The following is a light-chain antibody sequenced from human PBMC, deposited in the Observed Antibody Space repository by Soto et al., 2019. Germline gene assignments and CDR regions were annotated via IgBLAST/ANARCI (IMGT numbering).Light chain of an antibody. CDR3: LQDYSYPLT. V-gene: IGKV1-6*01. CDR1: QGIRND. CDR2: AAS. Sequence: AIQMTQSPSSLSASVGDRVTITCRASQGIRNDLGWYQQKPGKAPKLLIYAASSLQSGVASRFSGSGSGTDFTLAIENLQPEDFATYYCLQDYSYPLTFGQGTKVEIK. J-gene: IGKJ1*01.